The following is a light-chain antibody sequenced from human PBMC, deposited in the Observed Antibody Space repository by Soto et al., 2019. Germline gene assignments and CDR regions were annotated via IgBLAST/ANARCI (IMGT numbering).Light chain of an antibody. J-gene: IGLJ3*02. V-gene: IGLV2-14*03. Sequence: QSALTQPASVSGSPGQSITISCTGTSSDVGGYNYVSWYQHHPGKAPKLMIYDVTNRPSGVSNRFSGSKSGNTASLTISGLQAEHEADYYCTSYTTSSPDLVFGGGTKVTVL. CDR1: SSDVGGYNY. CDR2: DVT. CDR3: TSYTTSSPDLV.